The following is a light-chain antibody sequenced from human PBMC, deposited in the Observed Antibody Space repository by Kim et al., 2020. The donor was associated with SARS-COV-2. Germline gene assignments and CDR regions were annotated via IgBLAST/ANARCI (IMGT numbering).Light chain of an antibody. J-gene: IGLJ3*02. V-gene: IGLV3-9*01. CDR2: RDY. CDR1: NIVRRN. Sequence: SYELTQPLSVSVALGQTASITCGGNNIVRRNVHWYQQRPGQAPVLVIYRDYNPLSGIPERFSGSNSCNTATLTISRAHDGYEADHYCQVSDSSPWVFGGG. CDR3: QVSDSSPWV.